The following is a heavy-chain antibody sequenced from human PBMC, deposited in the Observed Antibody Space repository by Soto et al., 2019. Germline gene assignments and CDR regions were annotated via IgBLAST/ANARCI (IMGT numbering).Heavy chain of an antibody. CDR3: ARGVSYGEGWFDP. V-gene: IGHV4-30-2*01. Sequence: QLQLQESGSGLVKPSQTLSLTCAVSGGSISSGGYSGSWIRQPPGKGLEGIGYIYHSGSTYYNPALKSRVTISVDRSKNQFSLKLSSVTAADTAVYYCARGVSYGEGWFDPWGQGTLVTVSS. CDR2: IYHSGST. CDR1: GGSISSGGYS. D-gene: IGHD4-17*01. J-gene: IGHJ5*02.